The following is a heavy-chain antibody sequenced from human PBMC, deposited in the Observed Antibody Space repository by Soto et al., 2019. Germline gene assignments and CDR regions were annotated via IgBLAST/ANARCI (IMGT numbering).Heavy chain of an antibody. V-gene: IGHV1-69*13. J-gene: IGHJ4*02. CDR2: IIPMFDTP. CDR3: ARSGGLDRDFNY. Sequence: SVKVSCKASGGTFSSDSFSWVRQAPGRGLEWMGGIIPMFDTPIYAQKFQDRVTITADESTSTAYMQLSSLRSGDTAVYYCARSGGLDRDFNYWGQGSLVTVSS. D-gene: IGHD2-15*01. CDR1: GGTFSSDS.